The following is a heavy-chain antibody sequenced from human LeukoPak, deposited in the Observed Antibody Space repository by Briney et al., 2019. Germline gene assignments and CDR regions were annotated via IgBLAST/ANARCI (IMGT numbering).Heavy chain of an antibody. J-gene: IGHJ4*02. CDR1: GFTFSNYA. V-gene: IGHV3-30-3*01. Sequence: PGGSLRLSCAVSGFTFSNYAIHLVRQAPGKGLEWVAFISYDGIIKYYADSVKGRFTISRDNSQNTLDLQMNSLRAEDTAVYYCARDLSERYSTDYWGQGTLVTVSS. CDR2: ISYDGIIK. CDR3: ARDLSERYSTDY. D-gene: IGHD1-26*01.